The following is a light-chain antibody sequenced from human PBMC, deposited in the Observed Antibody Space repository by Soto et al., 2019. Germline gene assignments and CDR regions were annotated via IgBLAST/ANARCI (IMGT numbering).Light chain of an antibody. CDR3: QQYGSSPT. J-gene: IGKJ1*01. CDR1: QSVSSSY. Sequence: EIVLTQPPGTLSLSPGERATLSCRASQSVSSSYLAWYQQKPGQAPRLLIYGASGRATGIPDRFSGSGSGTDFTLTISRLEPEDFAVYYCQQYGSSPTFGQGTKVDIK. CDR2: GAS. V-gene: IGKV3-20*01.